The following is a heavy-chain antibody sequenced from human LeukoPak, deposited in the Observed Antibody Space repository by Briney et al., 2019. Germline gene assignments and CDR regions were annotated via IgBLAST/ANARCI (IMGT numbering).Heavy chain of an antibody. D-gene: IGHD1-26*01. CDR3: ARDPGWDLDAFDI. J-gene: IGHJ3*02. CDR1: GFTFRSYS. V-gene: IGHV3-21*01. Sequence: GGSLRLSCAASGFTFRSYSMNWVRQAPGKGLEWVSAIDPSSTYIYYADSVKGRFTISRDNAKNSLYLQMNSLRAEDTAVYYCARDPGWDLDAFDIWGQGTMVTVSS. CDR2: IDPSSTYI.